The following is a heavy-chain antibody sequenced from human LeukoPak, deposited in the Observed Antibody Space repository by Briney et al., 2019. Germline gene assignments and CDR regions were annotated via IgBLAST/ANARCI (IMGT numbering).Heavy chain of an antibody. D-gene: IGHD4-17*01. CDR1: GYTFTSYG. CDR2: ISAYNGNT. CDR3: ARDRGDYGVSWFDP. Sequence: ASVKVSCKASGYTFTSYGISWVRQAPGQGLEWMGWISAYNGNTNYAQKLQGRATMTTDTSTSTAYMELRSLRSDDTAVYYCARDRGDYGVSWFDPWGQGTLVTVSS. V-gene: IGHV1-18*04. J-gene: IGHJ5*02.